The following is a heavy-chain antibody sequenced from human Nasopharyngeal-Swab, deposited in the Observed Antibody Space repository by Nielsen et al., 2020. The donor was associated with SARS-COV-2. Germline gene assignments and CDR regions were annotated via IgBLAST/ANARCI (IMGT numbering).Heavy chain of an antibody. CDR3: ARDPSPGIAVAGTGAFDI. V-gene: IGHV4-59*01. CDR1: GGSISSYY. Sequence: SETLSLTCTVSGGSISSYYWSRIRQPPGKGLEWIGYIYYSGSTNYNPSLKSRVTISVDTSKNQFSLKLSSVTAADTAVYYCARDPSPGIAVAGTGAFDIWGQGTMVTVSS. D-gene: IGHD6-19*01. CDR2: IYYSGST. J-gene: IGHJ3*02.